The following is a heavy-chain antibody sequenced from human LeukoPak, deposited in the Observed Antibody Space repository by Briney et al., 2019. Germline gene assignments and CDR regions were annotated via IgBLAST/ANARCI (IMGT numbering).Heavy chain of an antibody. CDR2: IYYSGST. D-gene: IGHD2-2*01. Sequence: SETLSLTCTVSNGSIGTYYWGWIRQPPGKGLEWIGYIYYSGSTNYNPSLKSRVTISVDTSKNQFSLKLSSVTAADTAIYYCARRKSRTPNWFDPWGQGTLITVSS. V-gene: IGHV4-59*08. CDR1: NGSIGTYY. J-gene: IGHJ5*02. CDR3: ARRKSRTPNWFDP.